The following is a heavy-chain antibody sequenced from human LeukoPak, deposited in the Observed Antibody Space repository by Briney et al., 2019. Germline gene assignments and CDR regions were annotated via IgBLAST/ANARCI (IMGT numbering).Heavy chain of an antibody. CDR2: INPNSGGT. Sequence: ASVKVSCKASGYTFTGYYMHWVRQAPGQGIEWMGWINPNSGGTNYAQKFQGRVTMTRDTSTNTVYMELSSLRSEDTAVYYCTRGDTVVTPLSFFDYWGQGTLVTVSS. CDR3: TRGDTVVTPLSFFDY. CDR1: GYTFTGYY. D-gene: IGHD4-23*01. J-gene: IGHJ4*02. V-gene: IGHV1-2*02.